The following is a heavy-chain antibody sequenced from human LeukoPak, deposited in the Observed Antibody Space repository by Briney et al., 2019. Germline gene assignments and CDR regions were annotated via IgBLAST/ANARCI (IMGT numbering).Heavy chain of an antibody. CDR3: ARNLGQTWGTVTTDLWYFDH. CDR1: GASIITTNYY. J-gene: IGHJ4*02. D-gene: IGHD4-11*01. V-gene: IGHV4-39*01. CDR2: ISYSGNA. Sequence: SETLSLTCTVSGASIITTNYYWGWIRQPPGKGLEWIGSISYSGNAYYNPSLRSRLSISMDASKNQFSLKVRPVTAADTAVYYCARNLGQTWGTVTTDLWYFDHWGQGTLVPVSS.